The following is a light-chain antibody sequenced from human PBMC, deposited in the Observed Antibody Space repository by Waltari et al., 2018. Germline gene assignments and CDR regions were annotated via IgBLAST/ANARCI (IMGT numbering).Light chain of an antibody. CDR3: QQYDYWLTWT. J-gene: IGKJ1*01. V-gene: IGKV3-15*01. Sequence: EIVMTQSPPTLSVSPGERATLSCGASQSVSGKLAWYQQKPGQAPRLLIYGASTRATGIPARFSGSGSGTEFTLTISSLQSEDFAVYYCQQYDYWLTWTFGQGTKVEIK. CDR1: QSVSGK. CDR2: GAS.